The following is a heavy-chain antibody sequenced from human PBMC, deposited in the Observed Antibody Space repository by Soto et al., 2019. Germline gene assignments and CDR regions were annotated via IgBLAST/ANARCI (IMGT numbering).Heavy chain of an antibody. CDR1: GVTFSHYA. D-gene: IGHD3-10*01. CDR2: IIPIFGTP. Sequence: SVKVSCKASGVTFSHYAISWVRQAPGQGLEWMGGIIPIFGTPNYAQKFQGRVTITADKSTSTAYMELSSVTAADTAVYYCARGSPRGLWFGELTTNYYYYYGMDVWGQGTTVTVSS. CDR3: ARGSPRGLWFGELTTNYYYYYGMDV. V-gene: IGHV1-69*06. J-gene: IGHJ6*02.